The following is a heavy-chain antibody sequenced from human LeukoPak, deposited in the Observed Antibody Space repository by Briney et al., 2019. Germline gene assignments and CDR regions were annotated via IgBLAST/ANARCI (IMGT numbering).Heavy chain of an antibody. V-gene: IGHV3-66*01. CDR3: TRDSLRCTSTTCYREEY. CDR2: IYTGSGT. J-gene: IGHJ4*02. D-gene: IGHD2-2*01. Sequence: PGGSLRLSCAASGFIVSSNYMGWVRQAPGKGLEWVSVIYTGSGTYYADSVKGRFTISRDNSKNTLYLQMNRLRAEDTAFYYCTRDSLRCTSTTCYREEYWGQGTLVTVSS. CDR1: GFIVSSNY.